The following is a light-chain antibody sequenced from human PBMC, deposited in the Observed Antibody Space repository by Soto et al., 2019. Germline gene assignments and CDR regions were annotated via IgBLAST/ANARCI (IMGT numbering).Light chain of an antibody. J-gene: IGLJ1*01. V-gene: IGLV3-21*02. CDR3: QVWDSSSDHYV. Sequence: SSELTQPPTVSMAPGPTAKNNRGGKNIGSKSVHWYQQKPGQAPVLVVYDDSDRPSGIPERFSGSNSGNTATLTISRVEAGDEADYYCQVWDSSSDHYVFGTGTKVTVL. CDR2: DDS. CDR1: NIGSKS.